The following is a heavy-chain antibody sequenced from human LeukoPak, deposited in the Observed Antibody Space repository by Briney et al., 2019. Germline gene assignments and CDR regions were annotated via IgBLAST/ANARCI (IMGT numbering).Heavy chain of an antibody. J-gene: IGHJ4*02. CDR2: ISSSGYTI. V-gene: IGHV3-11*01. CDR3: ARVRGAAAGIDY. D-gene: IGHD6-13*01. Sequence: GGSLRLSCAASGFTFSDYYMSWIRQAPGQGLEWVSYISSSGYTIYYADSMKGRFTISRDNAKNSLYLQMNSLRAEDTAVYYCARVRGAAAGIDYWGQGTVVTVSS. CDR1: GFTFSDYY.